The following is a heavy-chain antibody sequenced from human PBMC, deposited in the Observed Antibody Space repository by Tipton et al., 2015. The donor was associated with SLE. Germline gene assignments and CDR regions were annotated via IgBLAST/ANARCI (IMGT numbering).Heavy chain of an antibody. CDR2: INHSEST. Sequence: TLSLTCAVYGASFSGYYWTWIRQPPGKGLEWIGEINHSESTNYNPSLKSRVTISVDTSKNQFSLKLSSVTAADTAVYYCAGGRHLGYYSYYGMDVWGQGTSVSVSS. J-gene: IGHJ6*02. D-gene: IGHD7-27*01. CDR3: AGGRHLGYYSYYGMDV. CDR1: GASFSGYY. V-gene: IGHV4-34*01.